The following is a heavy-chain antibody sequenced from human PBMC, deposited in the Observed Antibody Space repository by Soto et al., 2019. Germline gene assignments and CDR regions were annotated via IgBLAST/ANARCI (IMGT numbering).Heavy chain of an antibody. CDR1: GGTFSSYA. CDR2: IIPIFGTA. J-gene: IGHJ4*02. V-gene: IGHV1-69*13. Sequence: SVKVSCKASGGTFSSYAISWVRQAPGQGLEWMGGIIPIFGTANYAQKFQGRVTITADESTSTAYMELSSLRSEDTAVYYCARVDYGGNQAVDYWGQGTLVTVSS. CDR3: ARVDYGGNQAVDY. D-gene: IGHD4-17*01.